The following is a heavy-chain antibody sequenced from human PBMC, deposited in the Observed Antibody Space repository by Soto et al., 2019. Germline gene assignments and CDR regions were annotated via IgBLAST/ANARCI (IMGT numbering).Heavy chain of an antibody. V-gene: IGHV1-18*01. CDR1: GYTFTSYG. CDR3: ARDHGSGKNLGRWEDY. J-gene: IGHJ4*02. D-gene: IGHD3-10*01. CDR2: ISAYNGNT. Sequence: QVQLVQSGAEVKKPGASVKVSCKASGYTFTSYGISWVRQAPGQGLEWMGWISAYNGNTNYGQKLQGRVIMTRDTSTSTAYMELRSLRSDDTAVYYCARDHGSGKNLGRWEDYWGQGTPVTGSS.